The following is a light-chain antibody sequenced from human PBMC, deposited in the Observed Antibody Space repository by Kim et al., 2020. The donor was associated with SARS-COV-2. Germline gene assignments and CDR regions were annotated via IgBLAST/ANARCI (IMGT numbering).Light chain of an antibody. J-gene: IGKJ2*01. CDR2: GAS. V-gene: IGKV3-15*01. Sequence: SPGERATLSCRASQSVSSNLAWYQQKRGQAPRLLIYGASTRATDIPARFSGSGSGTQFTLTISSLQSEDFAVYYCQQYNNWPPYTFGPGTKLEI. CDR1: QSVSSN. CDR3: QQYNNWPPYT.